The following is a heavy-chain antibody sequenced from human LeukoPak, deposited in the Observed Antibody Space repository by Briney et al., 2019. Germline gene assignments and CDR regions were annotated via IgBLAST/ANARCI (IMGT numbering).Heavy chain of an antibody. J-gene: IGHJ5*02. CDR1: VDSIISDNYC. CDR3: ARTENNIPEGLFDP. CDR2: FFYSGST. V-gene: IGHV4-39*01. Sequence: PSETLSLTCTVSVDSIISDNYCWGWIRQPPGKGLEWIGSFFYSGSTYYNPSLKSRLTISVDTSKNQRSLKLSSVTAAETAVYYCARTENNIPEGLFDPWGQGTLVTVSS. D-gene: IGHD2/OR15-2a*01.